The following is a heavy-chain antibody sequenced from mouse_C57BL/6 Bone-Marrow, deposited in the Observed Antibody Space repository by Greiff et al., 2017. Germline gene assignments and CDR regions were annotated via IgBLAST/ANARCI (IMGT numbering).Heavy chain of an antibody. V-gene: IGHV2-9*02. Sequence: VKLMESGPGLVAPSQSLSITCTVSGFSLTSYGVHWVRQPPGKGLEWLGVIWAGGSTNYKSALMSRLSISKDNSKSQVFLKMNSLQTDDTAMYYCARDRENAMDYWGQGTSVTVSS. D-gene: IGHD3-3*01. J-gene: IGHJ4*01. CDR3: ARDRENAMDY. CDR1: GFSLTSYG. CDR2: IWAGGST.